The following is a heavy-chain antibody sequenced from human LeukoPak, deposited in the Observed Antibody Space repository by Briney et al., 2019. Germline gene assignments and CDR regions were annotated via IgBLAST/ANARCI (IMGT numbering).Heavy chain of an antibody. CDR1: GGSISSSSYY. CDR2: IYYSGST. CDR3: ARLRRRYFDY. Sequence: SETLSLTCTVSGGSISSSSYYWGWIRQPPGKGLEWIGSIYYSGSTYYNPSLKSRVTISVDTSKNQFSLKLSSVTAADTAVYYCARLRRRYFDYRGQGTLVTVSS. V-gene: IGHV4-39*07. J-gene: IGHJ4*02.